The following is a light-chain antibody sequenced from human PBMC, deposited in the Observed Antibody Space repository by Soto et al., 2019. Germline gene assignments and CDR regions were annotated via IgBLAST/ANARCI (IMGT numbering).Light chain of an antibody. Sequence: IVMTQSPATLSVSPGERATLSCRASQSVDSNLAWYQQKPGQPPRLLISGASTRATGIPANFTGSGSGTEFTLSISSLQSEDFAVYYCQQYDNWPPTFGLGTKVEIK. CDR3: QQYDNWPPT. V-gene: IGKV3-15*01. CDR2: GAS. CDR1: QSVDSN. J-gene: IGKJ1*01.